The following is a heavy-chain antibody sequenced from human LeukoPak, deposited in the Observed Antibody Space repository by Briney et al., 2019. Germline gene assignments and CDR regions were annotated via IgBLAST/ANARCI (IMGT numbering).Heavy chain of an antibody. D-gene: IGHD5-12*01. Sequence: GESLKISCKASGCRFTNYWIGWVRQTPGKGLEWMGIIYPGDSDTKYSPSFQGQVTISPDKSINTAYLQWSSLRASDTAMYYCARQGTIVAGTLGTTFDYWGQGTLLTVSS. J-gene: IGHJ4*02. CDR2: IYPGDSDT. CDR3: ARQGTIVAGTLGTTFDY. CDR1: GCRFTNYW. V-gene: IGHV5-51*01.